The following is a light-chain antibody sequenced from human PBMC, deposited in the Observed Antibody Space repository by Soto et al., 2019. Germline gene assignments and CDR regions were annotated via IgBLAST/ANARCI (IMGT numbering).Light chain of an antibody. CDR2: EDN. V-gene: IGLV2-23*01. Sequence: QSALTQPASVSGSPGQSITISCSGSSGDVGAYNLVSWYQQHPGKAPSLIIFEDNKRPSGVSYRFSGSKSANTASLTIAGLQAEDEGDYYCCSYAGGNAWVFGGGTKVTVL. CDR1: SGDVGAYNL. J-gene: IGLJ3*02. CDR3: CSYAGGNAWV.